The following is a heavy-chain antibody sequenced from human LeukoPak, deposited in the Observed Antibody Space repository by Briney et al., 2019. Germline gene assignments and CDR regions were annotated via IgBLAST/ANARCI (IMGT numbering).Heavy chain of an antibody. J-gene: IGHJ3*02. CDR1: GFTFSSYG. D-gene: IGHD3-22*01. CDR3: ARRTYYYDSSDPGAFDI. Sequence: GMSLRLSCAASGFTFSSYGMHWVHQAPGKGLEWGAVIWYDGSNKYYADSVKGRFTISRDNSKNTLYLQMSSLRADDTAVYYCARRTYYYDSSDPGAFDIWGQGTMVTVSS. CDR2: IWYDGSNK. V-gene: IGHV3-33*01.